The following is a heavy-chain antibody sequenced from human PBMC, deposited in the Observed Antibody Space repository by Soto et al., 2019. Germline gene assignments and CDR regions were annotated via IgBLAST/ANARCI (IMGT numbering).Heavy chain of an antibody. J-gene: IGHJ4*02. Sequence: EVQLVESGGGLVQPGGSLRLSCAASGFTVSSNYTSRVRQAPGKGLEWVSVIYSGGSTYYADSVKGRFTISRDNSKNTLYLQMNSLRADDTAVYYCAREMGFTMVRWGQGTLVTVSS. CDR3: AREMGFTMVR. D-gene: IGHD3-10*01. CDR2: IYSGGST. V-gene: IGHV3-66*01. CDR1: GFTVSSNY.